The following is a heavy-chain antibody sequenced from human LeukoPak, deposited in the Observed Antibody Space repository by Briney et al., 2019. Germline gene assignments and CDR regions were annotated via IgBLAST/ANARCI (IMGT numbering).Heavy chain of an antibody. CDR3: VTRGTYGSDLGDAFDI. CDR1: GFTFSSYE. V-gene: IGHV3-48*03. D-gene: IGHD3-10*01. J-gene: IGHJ3*02. Sequence: PGGSLRLSCAASGFTFSSYEMNWVRQAPGKGLECADSVKGRFTISRDNAKNSLYLQMNSLRAEDTAVYYCVTRGTYGSDLGDAFDIWGQGTMVTVSS.